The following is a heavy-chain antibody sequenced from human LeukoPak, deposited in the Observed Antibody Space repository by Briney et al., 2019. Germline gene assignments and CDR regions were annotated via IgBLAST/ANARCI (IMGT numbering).Heavy chain of an antibody. V-gene: IGHV4-59*01. CDR2: IYYSGST. J-gene: IGHJ6*02. CDR3: AREGGYSYGYDYYYYGMDV. D-gene: IGHD5-18*01. CDR1: GGSISSYY. Sequence: SPSETLSLTCTVSGGSISSYYWSWIRQPPGKGLEWIGYIYYSGSTNYNPSLKSRDTISVDTSKNQFSLKLSSVTAADTAVYYCAREGGYSYGYDYYYYGMDVWGQGTTVTVSS.